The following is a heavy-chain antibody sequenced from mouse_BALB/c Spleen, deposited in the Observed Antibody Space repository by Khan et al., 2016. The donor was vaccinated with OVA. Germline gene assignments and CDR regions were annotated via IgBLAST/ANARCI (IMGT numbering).Heavy chain of an antibody. J-gene: IGHJ3*01. D-gene: IGHD1-1*02. CDR2: ISDGGSYI. V-gene: IGHV5-4*02. CDR1: GFTFSDYY. CDR3: ARAGYGGFAY. Sequence: EVQLVESGGGLVKPGGSLKLSCAASGFTFSDYYMYWVRQTPEKRLEWVATISDGGSYIYYPDSVKGRVTISRDTAKNTLYLQMSSLKSEDTAMYYCARAGYGGFAYWGQGTLVTVSA.